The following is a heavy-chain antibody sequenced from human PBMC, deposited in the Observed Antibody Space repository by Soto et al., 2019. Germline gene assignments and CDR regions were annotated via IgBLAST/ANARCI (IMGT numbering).Heavy chain of an antibody. Sequence: SVKVSCKASGGTFSSYAISWVRQAPGQGLEWMGGIIPIFGTANYAQKFQGRVTITADESTSTAYMELSSLRSEDTAVYYCARDAPDRIAARPDYYYGMDVWGQGTTVTVSS. CDR3: ARDAPDRIAARPDYYYGMDV. V-gene: IGHV1-69*13. J-gene: IGHJ6*02. CDR2: IIPIFGTA. D-gene: IGHD6-6*01. CDR1: GGTFSSYA.